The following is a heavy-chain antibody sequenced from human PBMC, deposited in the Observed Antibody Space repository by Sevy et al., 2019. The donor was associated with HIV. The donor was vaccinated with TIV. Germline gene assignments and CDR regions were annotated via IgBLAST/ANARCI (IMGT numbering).Heavy chain of an antibody. Sequence: SETLSLTCTVSGGSISGYYWSWIRQPPGKGLEWIGYISYSGSTNYNPSLKCRVTISVDTSKNEFSLKLSSVTAADTAVYYCARSRVITGTFDYWGQGTLVTVSS. CDR1: GGSISGYY. J-gene: IGHJ4*02. V-gene: IGHV4-59*01. D-gene: IGHD1-20*01. CDR3: ARSRVITGTFDY. CDR2: ISYSGST.